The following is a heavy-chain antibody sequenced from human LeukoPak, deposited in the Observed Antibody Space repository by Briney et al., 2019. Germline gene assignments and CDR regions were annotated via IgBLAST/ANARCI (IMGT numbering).Heavy chain of an antibody. CDR2: VNWNGGST. V-gene: IGHV3-20*04. Sequence: GGSLRLSCAASGFTFDDYGMSWVRQAPGKGLEWVSGVNWNGGSTGYADSVKGRFTISRDNAKNSLYLQMNSLRAEDTAVYYCARVNGVPPLLYMDVWGKGTTVTVSS. J-gene: IGHJ6*03. D-gene: IGHD2-8*01. CDR1: GFTFDDYG. CDR3: ARVNGVPPLLYMDV.